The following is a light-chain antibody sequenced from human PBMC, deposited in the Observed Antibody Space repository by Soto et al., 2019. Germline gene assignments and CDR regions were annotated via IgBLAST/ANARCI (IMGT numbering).Light chain of an antibody. Sequence: QSALTQPHSVSGSPGQSVAISCTGTSIDVGGYNYVSWYQQHPGKAPKLMIYDVSKRPSGVPDRFSGSKSGNTASLNISGLQSEDESDYYCCAYAGSYSYGLGTGTKVKVL. CDR1: SIDVGGYNY. J-gene: IGLJ1*01. CDR3: CAYAGSYSYG. V-gene: IGLV2-11*01. CDR2: DVS.